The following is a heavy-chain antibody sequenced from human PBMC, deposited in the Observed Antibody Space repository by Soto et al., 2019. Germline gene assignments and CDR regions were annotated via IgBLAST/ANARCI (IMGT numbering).Heavy chain of an antibody. Sequence: QVQLVQSGAEVKKPGSSVKVSCKASGGTFSSYAISWVRQAPGQGLEWMGGSIPVFGTANYAQKCQGRVTITADESTSTAYMELRSLRSEDTAVYYCARGGELAVRGAGAFDIWGQGTMVTVSS. CDR2: SIPVFGTA. V-gene: IGHV1-69*01. CDR1: GGTFSSYA. CDR3: ARGGELAVRGAGAFDI. J-gene: IGHJ3*02. D-gene: IGHD3-10*01.